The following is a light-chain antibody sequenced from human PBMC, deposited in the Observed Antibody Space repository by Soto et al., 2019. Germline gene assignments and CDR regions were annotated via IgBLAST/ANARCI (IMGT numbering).Light chain of an antibody. CDR3: QQYDNLPTFT. J-gene: IGKJ3*01. CDR1: QDISNH. V-gene: IGKV1-33*01. Sequence: DIQMTPSPSSLSASVGDRVTITCQASQDISNHLNWYQQKPGKAPKLLIYDASNLETGVPSSFSGSGSGTDFTFTITSLRPEDIATYYCQQYDNLPTFTFGPGTKVDIK. CDR2: DAS.